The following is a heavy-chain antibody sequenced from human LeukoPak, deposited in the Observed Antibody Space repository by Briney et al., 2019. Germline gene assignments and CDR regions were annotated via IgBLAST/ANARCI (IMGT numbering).Heavy chain of an antibody. V-gene: IGHV1-2*02. CDR1: GYTFTGYY. J-gene: IGHJ4*02. CDR3: ARDPVRYYDSSCYYHGSAFDY. CDR2: INPNSGGT. D-gene: IGHD3-22*01. Sequence: GASVKVSCKASGYTFTGYYMHWVRQAPGQGLEWMGWINPNSGGTNYAQKFQGRVTMTRDTSISTAYMELSRLRSDDTAVYYCARDPVRYYDSSCYYHGSAFDYWGQGTLVTVSS.